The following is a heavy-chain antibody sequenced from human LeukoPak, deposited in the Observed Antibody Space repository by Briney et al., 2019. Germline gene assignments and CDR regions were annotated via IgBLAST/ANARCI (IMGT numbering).Heavy chain of an antibody. Sequence: GALRLSSAASVFTCSSYKMNCVRAAPGKGLEGSSYISSSSSTIYYADSVKGRFTISRDNAKNSLYLQMNSLRAEDTAVYYCARGTIFSPYYFDYWGQGTLVTVSS. D-gene: IGHD3-9*01. J-gene: IGHJ4*02. V-gene: IGHV3-48*04. CDR3: ARGTIFSPYYFDY. CDR1: VFTCSSYK. CDR2: ISSSSSTI.